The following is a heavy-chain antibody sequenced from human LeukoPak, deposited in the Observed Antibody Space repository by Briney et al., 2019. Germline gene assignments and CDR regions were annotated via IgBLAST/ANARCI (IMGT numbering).Heavy chain of an antibody. Sequence: SETLSLTCTVSGGSISSSFYYWGWIRQPPGTGLEWIGSIYYSGSTYYNSSLKSRVTISVDTSKNQFSLRLSSVTAADTAVYYCARHRDGGYCTSTSCLVGWFDPWGQGTLVTVSS. CDR3: ARHRDGGYCTSTSCLVGWFDP. CDR2: IYYSGST. V-gene: IGHV4-39*01. D-gene: IGHD2-2*01. CDR1: GGSISSSFYY. J-gene: IGHJ5*02.